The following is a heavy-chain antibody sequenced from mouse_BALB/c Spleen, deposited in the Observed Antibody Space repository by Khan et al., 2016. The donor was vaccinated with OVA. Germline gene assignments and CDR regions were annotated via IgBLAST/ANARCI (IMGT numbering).Heavy chain of an antibody. D-gene: IGHD2-10*01. J-gene: IGHJ4*01. Sequence: QVQLKQSGAELVRPGTSVKVSCKASGYAFTNYLIEWIKQRPGQGLEWIGVINPGSGGTNYNEKFKGKAILTADKSSSTAYMQLSSLTSDDSAVYFCARKNKAYYGNYDTMDYWGQGTSVTVSS. CDR2: INPGSGGT. CDR1: GYAFTNYL. V-gene: IGHV1-54*01. CDR3: ARKNKAYYGNYDTMDY.